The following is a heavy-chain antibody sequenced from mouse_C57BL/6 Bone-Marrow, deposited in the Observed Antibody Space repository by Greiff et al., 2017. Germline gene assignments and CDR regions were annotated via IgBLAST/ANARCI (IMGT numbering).Heavy chain of an antibody. CDR2: IDPSDSYT. CDR1: GYTFTSYW. D-gene: IGHD2-1*01. V-gene: IGHV1-59*01. J-gene: IGHJ4*01. CDR3: FYYGNLMDY. Sequence: QVQLQQPGAELVRPGTSVKLSCKASGYTFTSYWMHWVKQRPGQGLEWIGVIDPSDSYTNSNQKFKGKATLTVDTSSSTAYMQLSSLTSEDSAVYYCFYYGNLMDYWGQGTSVTVSS.